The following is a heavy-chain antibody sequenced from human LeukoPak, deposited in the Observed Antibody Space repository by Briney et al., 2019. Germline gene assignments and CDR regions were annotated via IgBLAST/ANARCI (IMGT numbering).Heavy chain of an antibody. J-gene: IGHJ4*02. CDR2: IYYSGST. D-gene: IGHD5-12*01. V-gene: IGHV4-59*08. CDR3: ARKDPGYSGYSDFDY. Sequence: SETLSLTCTVSGGSISSYSWTWIRKPPGKGLEWIGYIYYSGSTNYNPSLKSRVTISLDTSKNQFSLKLSSVTAADTAVYYCARKDPGYSGYSDFDYWGQGTLVTVSS. CDR1: GGSISSYS.